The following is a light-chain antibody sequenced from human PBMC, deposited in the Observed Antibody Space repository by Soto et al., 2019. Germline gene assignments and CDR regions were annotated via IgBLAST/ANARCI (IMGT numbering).Light chain of an antibody. CDR1: QSVSSNY. CDR2: GIS. CDR3: EQYGSSPRT. Sequence: EIVLTQSPGTLSLSPGERATLSCRASQSVSSNYFARYQQRPGQAPRLLIYGISSRATGIPDRFSGSGSGTDFTLTISRLEPEDFAVYYCEQYGSSPRTFGQGTKVEIK. J-gene: IGKJ1*01. V-gene: IGKV3-20*01.